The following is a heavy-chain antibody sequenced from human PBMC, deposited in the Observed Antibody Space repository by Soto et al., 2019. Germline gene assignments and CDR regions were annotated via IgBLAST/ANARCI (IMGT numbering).Heavy chain of an antibody. Sequence: QVQLVQSGAEVKKPGASVKVSCKASGYTFTSYGISWVRQAPGQGLEWMGWISAYNGNTNYAQKLQGRVTMTTDTAKGKAYMELGRPRTDDTAVYFWARANWNDWGGGNGLHYYYGMDVWGQGTTVTVSS. D-gene: IGHD1-1*01. J-gene: IGHJ6*02. CDR1: GYTFTSYG. CDR2: ISAYNGNT. V-gene: IGHV1-18*01. CDR3: ARANWNDWGGGNGLHYYYGMDV.